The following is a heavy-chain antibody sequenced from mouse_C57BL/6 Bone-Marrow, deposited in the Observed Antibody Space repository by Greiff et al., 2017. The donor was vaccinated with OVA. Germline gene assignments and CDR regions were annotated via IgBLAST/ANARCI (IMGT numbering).Heavy chain of an antibody. CDR1: GYTFTSYW. J-gene: IGHJ2*01. CDR3: ARGRVYYDYDRGGFDY. D-gene: IGHD2-4*01. V-gene: IGHV1-55*01. CDR2: IYPGSGST. Sequence: QVQLKQPGAELVKPGASVKMSCKASGYTFTSYWITWVKQRPGQGLEWIGDIYPGSGSTNYNEKFKSKATLTVDTSSSTAYMQLSSLTSEDSAVYYCARGRVYYDYDRGGFDYWGQGTTLTVSS.